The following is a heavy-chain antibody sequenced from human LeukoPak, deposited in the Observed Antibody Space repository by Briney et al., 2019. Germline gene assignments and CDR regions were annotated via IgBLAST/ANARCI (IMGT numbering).Heavy chain of an antibody. V-gene: IGHV3-23*01. D-gene: IGHD2-15*01. CDR2: ISGSGGST. Sequence: GGSLRLSCAASEFTFSSYAMSWVRQAPAKGLEWVSAISGSGGSTYYGDSAKGRFTISRDNSKNTLVLQMNSLRAEDTAIYYCAKEPSCSGGSCYYFDYWGQGTLVTVSS. J-gene: IGHJ4*02. CDR1: EFTFSSYA. CDR3: AKEPSCSGGSCYYFDY.